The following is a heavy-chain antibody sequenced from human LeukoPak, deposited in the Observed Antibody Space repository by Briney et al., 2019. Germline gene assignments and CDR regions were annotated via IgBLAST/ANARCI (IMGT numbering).Heavy chain of an antibody. Sequence: GRSLRLSCAASGFTFSRYGMPWVRQAPGKGLEWVSVISYDGSNEHYADSVKGRFTISRDNSNNTLSLQMNSLRAEDTAFYYCAKGLDTVTTRDAFDVWGQGTMVTVSS. V-gene: IGHV3-30*18. J-gene: IGHJ3*01. CDR3: AKGLDTVTTRDAFDV. CDR2: ISYDGSNE. D-gene: IGHD4-17*01. CDR1: GFTFSRYG.